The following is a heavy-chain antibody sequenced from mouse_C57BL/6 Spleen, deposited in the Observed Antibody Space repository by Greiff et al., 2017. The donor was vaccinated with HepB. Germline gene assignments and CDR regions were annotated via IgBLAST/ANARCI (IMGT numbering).Heavy chain of an antibody. CDR3: ASRMDGNYWFAY. CDR2: ISYSGST. D-gene: IGHD2-1*01. V-gene: IGHV3-8*01. J-gene: IGHJ3*01. Sequence: EVQLQQSGPGLAKPSQTLSLTCSVTGYSITSDYWNWIRKFPGNKLEYMGYISYSGSTYYNPSLKSRISITRESTKNQYYLQLNSVTNEYTATDYCASRMDGNYWFAYWGQGTLVTVSA. CDR1: GYSITSDY.